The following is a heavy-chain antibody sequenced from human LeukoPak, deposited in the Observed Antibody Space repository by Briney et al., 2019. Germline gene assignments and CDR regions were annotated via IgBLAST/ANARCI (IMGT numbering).Heavy chain of an antibody. J-gene: IGHJ3*02. D-gene: IGHD3-22*01. V-gene: IGHV4-59*12. CDR3: ARPGVVTMIASYTQGDAFDI. CDR1: GGSISSYY. Sequence: PSETLSLTCTVSGGSISSYYWSWIRQPPGKGLEWIGYIYYSGSTNYNPSLKSRVTISIDTSKNQFSLKLSSVTAADTAVYYCARPGVVTMIASYTQGDAFDIWGQGTMVTVSS. CDR2: IYYSGST.